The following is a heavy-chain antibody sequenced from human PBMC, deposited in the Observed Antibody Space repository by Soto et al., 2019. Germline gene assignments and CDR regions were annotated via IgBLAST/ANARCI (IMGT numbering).Heavy chain of an antibody. V-gene: IGHV1-69*01. Sequence: SCKDSGGTGSSYAISGVRKAPGQGLEWMGGIIPIFGTANYAQKFQGRVTITADESTSTAYMELSSLRSEDTALYYCARDGVAAGNINFDYWGQGTLVTVSS. CDR2: IIPIFGTA. CDR3: ARDGVAAGNINFDY. D-gene: IGHD6-19*01. J-gene: IGHJ4*01. CDR1: GGTGSSYA.